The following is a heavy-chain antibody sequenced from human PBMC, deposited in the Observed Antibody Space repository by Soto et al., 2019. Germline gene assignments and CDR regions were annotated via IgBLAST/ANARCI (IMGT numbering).Heavy chain of an antibody. CDR2: INPSGGST. J-gene: IGHJ4*02. CDR1: GYTFTSNY. V-gene: IGHV1-46*01. Sequence: TSVKLSCKESGYTFTSNYMHWVRQAPGQGLEWMGIINPSGGSTSYAQKFQGRVTMTRDTSTSTVYMELSSLRSEDTAVYYCARVAPTYYYGSGAWNMGYFDYWGQGTLVTVSS. CDR3: ARVAPTYYYGSGAWNMGYFDY. D-gene: IGHD3-10*01.